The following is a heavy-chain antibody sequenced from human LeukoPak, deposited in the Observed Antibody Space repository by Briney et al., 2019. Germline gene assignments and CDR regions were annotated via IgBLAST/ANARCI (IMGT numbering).Heavy chain of an antibody. V-gene: IGHV3-48*01. CDR2: ISSSSSTI. CDR1: GFTFSSYS. D-gene: IGHD3-3*01. Sequence: GGSLRLSCAASGFTFSSYSVNWVRQAPGKGLEWVSYISSSSSTIYYADSVKGRFTISRDNAKNSLYLQMNSLRAEDTAVYYCARDLDYNDFWSGYHTGAFDIWGQGTMVTVSS. J-gene: IGHJ3*02. CDR3: ARDLDYNDFWSGYHTGAFDI.